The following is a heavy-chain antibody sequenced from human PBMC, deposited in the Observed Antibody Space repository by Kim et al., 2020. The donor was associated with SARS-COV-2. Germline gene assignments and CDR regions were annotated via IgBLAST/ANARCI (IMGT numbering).Heavy chain of an antibody. CDR3: AGSKFGDRHFDY. CDR2: IIPILGIA. D-gene: IGHD3-10*01. V-gene: IGHV1-69*04. Sequence: SVKVSCKASGGTFSSYAISWVRQAPGQGLEWMGRIIPILGIANYAQKFQGRVTITADKSTSTAYMELSSLRSEDTAVYYCAGSKFGDRHFDYWGQGTLVTVSS. J-gene: IGHJ4*02. CDR1: GGTFSSYA.